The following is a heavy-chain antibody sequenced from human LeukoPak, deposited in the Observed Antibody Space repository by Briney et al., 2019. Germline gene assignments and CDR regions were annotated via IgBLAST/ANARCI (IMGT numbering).Heavy chain of an antibody. J-gene: IGHJ4*02. CDR3: ARHRGYCSSTSCYPYYFDY. Sequence: PGGSLRLSCAASGFTVSNNYMSGVRQAPGKGLEWVSVLYSGGSTYYADSVKGRFTISRDNSKNTLYLQMNSLRAEDTAVYYCARHRGYCSSTSCYPYYFDYWGQGTLVTVSS. D-gene: IGHD2-2*01. V-gene: IGHV3-66*04. CDR2: LYSGGST. CDR1: GFTVSNNY.